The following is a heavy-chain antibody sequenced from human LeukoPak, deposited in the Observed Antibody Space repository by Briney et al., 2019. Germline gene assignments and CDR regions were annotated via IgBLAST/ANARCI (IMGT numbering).Heavy chain of an antibody. J-gene: IGHJ5*02. V-gene: IGHV4-61*09. D-gene: IGHD3-10*01. CDR1: GGSISSGSYY. Sequence: SETLSLTCTVSGGSISSGSYYWSWIRQPAGKRLEWIGHIYRSGSTNYNPSLKSRVTISVDTSKNQFSLKLSSVTAADTAVYYCARHAWGSGSYYMVNWFDPWGQGTLVTVSS. CDR2: IYRSGST. CDR3: ARHAWGSGSYYMVNWFDP.